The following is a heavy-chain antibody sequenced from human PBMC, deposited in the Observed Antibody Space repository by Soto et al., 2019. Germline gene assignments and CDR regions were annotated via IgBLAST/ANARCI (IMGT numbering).Heavy chain of an antibody. Sequence: SETLSLTCTVSGGSISSGGYYWSWIRQHPGKGLEWIGYIYYSGSTYYNPSLKSRLTISVDTSKNQFSLKLSSVTAADTAVYYCARDQGGYGAFDIWGQGTMVTVSS. V-gene: IGHV4-31*03. J-gene: IGHJ3*02. CDR2: IYYSGST. CDR3: ARDQGGYGAFDI. CDR1: GGSISSGGYY. D-gene: IGHD3-22*01.